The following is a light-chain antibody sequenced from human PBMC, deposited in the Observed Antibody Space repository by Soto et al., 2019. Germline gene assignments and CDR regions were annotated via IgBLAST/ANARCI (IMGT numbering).Light chain of an antibody. CDR3: QSYDSRLRAYV. J-gene: IGLJ1*01. Sequence: QLVLTQPPSVSGAPGQRLTISCTGSSSNIGAGYDVHWYQQLPGTAPKLLISGNDNRPAGVPDRFSGSKSGTSASLAITGLQAEDEAEYHCQSYDSRLRAYVFGAGTKLTVL. V-gene: IGLV1-40*01. CDR1: SSNIGAGYD. CDR2: GND.